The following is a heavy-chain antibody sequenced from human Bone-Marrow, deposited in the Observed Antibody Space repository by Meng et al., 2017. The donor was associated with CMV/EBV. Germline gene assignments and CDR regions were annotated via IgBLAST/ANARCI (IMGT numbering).Heavy chain of an antibody. CDR3: ARWDDSSPVAGNAFDI. CDR2: IYHGDSDT. Sequence: GESLKISCKGSGYIFTSYWIGWGRQMPGKGLEWRGIIYHGDSDTRYSPSFQGQVTISADKSISTAYLQWSRLKASDTAMYYCARWDDSSPVAGNAFDIWGQGKMVTVSS. J-gene: IGHJ3*02. V-gene: IGHV5-51*01. D-gene: IGHD6-13*01. CDR1: GYIFTSYW.